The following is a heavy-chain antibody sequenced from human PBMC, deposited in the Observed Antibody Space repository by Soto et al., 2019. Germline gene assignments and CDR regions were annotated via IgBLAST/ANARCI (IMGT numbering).Heavy chain of an antibody. CDR3: ARDQAWGSSRVADAFDI. J-gene: IGHJ3*02. V-gene: IGHV1-3*01. CDR2: INAGNGNT. CDR1: GYTFTSYA. D-gene: IGHD6-19*01. Sequence: QVQLVQSGAEVKKPGASVKVSCKASGYTFTSYAMHWVRQAPGQRLEWMGWINAGNGNTKYSQKFQGRFTITRDTSASTAYMELSSLRSEDTAVYYCARDQAWGSSRVADAFDIWGQGTMFTVSS.